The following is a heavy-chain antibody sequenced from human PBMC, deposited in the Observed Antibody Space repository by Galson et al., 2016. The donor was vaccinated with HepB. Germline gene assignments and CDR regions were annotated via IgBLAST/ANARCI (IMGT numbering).Heavy chain of an antibody. V-gene: IGHV3-9*01. CDR3: AKDRGNLNYYQLYGLDV. D-gene: IGHD4-23*01. Sequence: SLRLSCAASGFTFDDYAMSWVRQAPGKGLEWVSSISWNSGRIDYADSVKGRFAISRDNAQNSLHLQMNSLRTEDPALYYCAKDRGNLNYYQLYGLDVWGQGTTVTVSS. CDR1: GFTFDDYA. CDR2: ISWNSGRI. J-gene: IGHJ6*02.